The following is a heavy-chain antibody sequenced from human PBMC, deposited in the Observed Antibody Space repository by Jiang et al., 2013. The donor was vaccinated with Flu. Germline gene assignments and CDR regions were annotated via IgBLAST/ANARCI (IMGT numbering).Heavy chain of an antibody. J-gene: IGHJ4*02. D-gene: IGHD4-17*01. CDR1: GFSLSTYGMG. CDR2: IYGDDSK. Sequence: KPTQTLTLTCTFSGFSLSTYGMGVGWIRQPPGKALEWLAVIYGDDSKRYSPLLKSRLTITRDTSKNQVVLTMTNMDHADRGTYHCAREGHGDYFFDSWGQGTLVTVSS. CDR3: AREGHGDYFFDS. V-gene: IGHV2-5*02.